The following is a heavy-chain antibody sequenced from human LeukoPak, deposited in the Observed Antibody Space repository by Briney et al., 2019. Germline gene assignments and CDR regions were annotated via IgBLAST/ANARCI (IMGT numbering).Heavy chain of an antibody. CDR3: AKELGTAVVGQRVDY. CDR2: INSDGSTT. Sequence: GGSLRLSCAASGFTFSSYWMHWVRQAPGQGLVWVSRINSDGSTTTYADSVKGRFTISRDNAKNTLYLQMNSLRPEDTAVYYCAKELGTAVVGQRVDYWGQGTLVTVSS. V-gene: IGHV3-74*01. J-gene: IGHJ4*02. D-gene: IGHD2-2*01. CDR1: GFTFSSYW.